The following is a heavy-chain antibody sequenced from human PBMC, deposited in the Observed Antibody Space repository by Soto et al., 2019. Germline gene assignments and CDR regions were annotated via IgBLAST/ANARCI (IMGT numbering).Heavy chain of an antibody. CDR1: GGSISSYY. CDR2: IFYSGST. CDR3: ASMIGDPVLSFDS. V-gene: IGHV4-59*01. Sequence: QVQLQESGPGLVKPSETLSLTCTVSGGSISSYYWSWIRQPPGKGLEWIGFIFYSGSTSYNPSLMSRVTITIDTSGYQFSLKLNSVTAADTAVYYCASMIGDPVLSFDSWGQGTLVAVSS. D-gene: IGHD3-10*02. J-gene: IGHJ5*01.